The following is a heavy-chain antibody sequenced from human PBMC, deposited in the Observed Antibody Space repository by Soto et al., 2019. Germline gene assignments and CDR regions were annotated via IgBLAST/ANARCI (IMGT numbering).Heavy chain of an antibody. V-gene: IGHV1-69*02. J-gene: IGHJ3*02. CDR3: ARFLEPIVVVPAAKGALSNDAFDI. D-gene: IGHD2-2*01. Sequence: GASVKVSCKASGGTFSSYTISWVRQAPGQGLEWMGRIIPILGIANYAQKFQGRVTITADKSTSTAYMELSSLRSEDTAVYYCARFLEPIVVVPAAKGALSNDAFDIWGQGTMVTVSS. CDR2: IIPILGIA. CDR1: GGTFSSYT.